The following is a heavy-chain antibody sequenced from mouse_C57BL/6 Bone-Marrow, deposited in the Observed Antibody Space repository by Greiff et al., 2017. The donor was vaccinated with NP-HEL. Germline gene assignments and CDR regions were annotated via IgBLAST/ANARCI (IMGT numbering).Heavy chain of an antibody. CDR3: ARWNFYDGYPLGNFDV. V-gene: IGHV1-82*01. J-gene: IGHJ1*03. CDR2: IYPGDGDT. D-gene: IGHD2-3*01. CDR1: GYAFSSSW. Sequence: VQLKESGPELVKPGASVKISCKASGYAFSSSWMNWVKQRPGTGLEWIGRIYPGDGDTNYNGKFKGKATLTADKSSSTAYMQLSSLTSEDSAVYFCARWNFYDGYPLGNFDVWGTGTTVTVSS.